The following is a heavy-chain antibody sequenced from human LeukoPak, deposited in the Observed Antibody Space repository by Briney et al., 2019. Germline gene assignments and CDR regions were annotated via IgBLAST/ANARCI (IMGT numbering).Heavy chain of an antibody. V-gene: IGHV3-30*18. CDR2: ISYDGSNR. CDR1: GFTFSSYG. J-gene: IGHJ6*02. CDR3: AKDHLPWFGESAYYYYGMDV. Sequence: GRSLRLSCAASGFTFSSYGMHWVRQAPGKGLEWVAVISYDGSNRYYADSVKGRFTISRDNSKNTLYLQMNSLRAEDTAVYYCAKDHLPWFGESAYYYYGMDVWSQGTTVTVSS. D-gene: IGHD3-10*01.